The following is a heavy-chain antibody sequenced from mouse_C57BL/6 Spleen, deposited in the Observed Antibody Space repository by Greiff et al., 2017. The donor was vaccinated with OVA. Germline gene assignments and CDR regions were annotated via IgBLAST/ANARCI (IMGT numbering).Heavy chain of an antibody. CDR3: ARQGSKDAMDY. Sequence: DVMLVESGGGLVQPGGSLKLSCAASGFTFSDYYMYWVRQTPEKRLEWVAYISNGGGSTYYPDTVKGRFTISRDNAKNTLYLQMSRLKSEDTAMYYCARQGSKDAMDYWGQGTSVTVSS. D-gene: IGHD1-1*01. CDR1: GFTFSDYY. CDR2: ISNGGGST. J-gene: IGHJ4*01. V-gene: IGHV5-12*01.